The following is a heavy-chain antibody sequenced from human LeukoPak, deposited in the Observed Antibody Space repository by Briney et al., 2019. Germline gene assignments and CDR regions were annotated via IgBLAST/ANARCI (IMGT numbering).Heavy chain of an antibody. Sequence: PGGSLRLSCAASGFTFSSYSMNWVRQAPGKGLEWVSSISSSSSYIYYADPVKGRFTISRDNAKNSLYLQMNSLRAEDTAVYYCARGHCSSTSCYGFDYWGQGTLVTVSS. CDR1: GFTFSSYS. V-gene: IGHV3-21*01. J-gene: IGHJ4*02. CDR3: ARGHCSSTSCYGFDY. D-gene: IGHD2-2*01. CDR2: ISSSSSYI.